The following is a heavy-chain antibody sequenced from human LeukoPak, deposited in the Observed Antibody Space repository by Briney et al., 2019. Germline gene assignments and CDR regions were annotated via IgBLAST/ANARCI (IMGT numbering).Heavy chain of an antibody. D-gene: IGHD2-15*01. CDR1: EFAFSTYN. Sequence: GGSLRLSCAASEFAFSTYNMNWVRQAPGKGLEWVSYISTGSSTTYYADSVKGRFTISRDNAKNSLYLQMNSLRAEDTAVYYCARDRFEYCSGGSCYVAYYYYGMDVWGQGTTVTVSS. J-gene: IGHJ6*02. V-gene: IGHV3-48*01. CDR3: ARDRFEYCSGGSCYVAYYYYGMDV. CDR2: ISTGSSTT.